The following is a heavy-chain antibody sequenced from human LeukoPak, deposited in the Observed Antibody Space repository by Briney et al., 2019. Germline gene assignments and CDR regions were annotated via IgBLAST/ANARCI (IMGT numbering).Heavy chain of an antibody. CDR1: GGSISGYY. V-gene: IGHV4-4*07. CDR3: AREYGDLDY. D-gene: IGHD4-17*01. CDR2: IYSSGSA. J-gene: IGHJ4*02. Sequence: PSETLSLTCTVSGGSISGYYWSWVRQPAGKGLEWIGRIYSSGSANYNPSLKSRVTMSVDTSNNQFSLKLTSVSAADTAVYYCAREYGDLDYWGQGTLVTVSS.